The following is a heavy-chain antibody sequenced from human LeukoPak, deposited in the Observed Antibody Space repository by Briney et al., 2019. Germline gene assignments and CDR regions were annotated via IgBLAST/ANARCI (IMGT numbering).Heavy chain of an antibody. D-gene: IGHD5-18*01. V-gene: IGHV3-7*01. CDR1: GFTFRNYW. Sequence: PGGSLRLSCTASGFTFRNYWMNWVRQAPGKGLEWVANIKPDGSDKRYVDSVKGRFTISRDNAKTSLFLQMDSLRAEDTAVYYCARTPRGYSYGYGFDYWGQGILVTVSS. CDR3: ARTPRGYSYGYGFDY. CDR2: IKPDGSDK. J-gene: IGHJ4*02.